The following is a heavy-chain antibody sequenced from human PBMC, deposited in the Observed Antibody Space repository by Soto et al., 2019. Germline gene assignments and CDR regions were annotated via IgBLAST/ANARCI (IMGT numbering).Heavy chain of an antibody. V-gene: IGHV4-59*01. D-gene: IGHD6-13*01. CDR3: AKGDSTTHGDSFDI. CDR1: GGSISFDN. Sequence: SETLSLTCSVSGGSISFDNWNWIRQSPGKGLEWIGYIYHSGRTNYNPSLKSRVTISVDTSKTQFSLQLSSVTAADTAVYYCAKGDSTTHGDSFDIWGQGTMVTVSS. J-gene: IGHJ3*02. CDR2: IYHSGRT.